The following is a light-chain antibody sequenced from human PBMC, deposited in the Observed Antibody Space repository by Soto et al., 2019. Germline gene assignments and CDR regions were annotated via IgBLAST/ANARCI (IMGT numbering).Light chain of an antibody. V-gene: IGKV1-39*01. Sequence: DIQMTQSPSSLFASVGDRVTITCRASQSINSYLNWYQQKPGKAPKLLIYGASRLQSGVPSRFSGSGSGTAFTLTISSLQPEDFATYYCQQSYNTPWTFGQGTTVEIK. CDR2: GAS. J-gene: IGKJ1*01. CDR3: QQSYNTPWT. CDR1: QSINSY.